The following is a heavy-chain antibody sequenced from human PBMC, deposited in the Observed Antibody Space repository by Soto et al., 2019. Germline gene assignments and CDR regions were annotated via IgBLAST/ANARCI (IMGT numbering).Heavy chain of an antibody. CDR1: EFTFDKYY. CDR3: ARGNWNYYYGFDV. Sequence: EVQLVESGGGLVQPGGSLRLSCAASEFTFDKYYMTWVRQAPGKGPEWVANIKPDGSEQNYVDSVKGRFTISRDNANNSLYLQMNSLRAEDTAVYFCARGNWNYYYGFDVWGQGTTVTVSS. V-gene: IGHV3-7*01. D-gene: IGHD1-20*01. J-gene: IGHJ6*02. CDR2: IKPDGSEQ.